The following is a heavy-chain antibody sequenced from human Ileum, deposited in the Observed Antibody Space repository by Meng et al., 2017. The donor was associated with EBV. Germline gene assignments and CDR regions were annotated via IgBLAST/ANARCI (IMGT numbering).Heavy chain of an antibody. Sequence: VPLQGSGPGLVNPSGTLSLTCAVSGGSIRVINWWSWVRQSPEKGLEWIGEMSDSGITHYNPSLKSRVTISADKSNNQFSLKLTSVTSADTAVYFCAKNGEKYFEYWGQGTLVTVSS. CDR1: GGSIRVINW. CDR2: MSDSGIT. V-gene: IGHV4-4*02. J-gene: IGHJ4*02. CDR3: AKNGEKYFEY.